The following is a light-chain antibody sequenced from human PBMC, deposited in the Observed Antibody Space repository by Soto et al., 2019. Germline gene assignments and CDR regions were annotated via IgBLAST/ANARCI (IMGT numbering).Light chain of an antibody. Sequence: QSVLTQPPSMSGAPGQRVTISCTGSNSNIGAGYDVHWYQQLPGTAPKLLLYGNTNRPSGVPDRFSGSKSGTSASLAITGLQADDEADYYCQSYDSSLSGYVFGGGTKVTVL. V-gene: IGLV1-40*01. CDR3: QSYDSSLSGYV. CDR1: NSNIGAGYD. J-gene: IGLJ2*01. CDR2: GNT.